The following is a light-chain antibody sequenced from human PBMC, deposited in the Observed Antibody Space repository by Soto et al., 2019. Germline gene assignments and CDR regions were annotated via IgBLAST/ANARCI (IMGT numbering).Light chain of an antibody. CDR2: GAS. CDR3: QQHGSSPYT. CDR1: QSVSSSY. Sequence: EIVLTQSPGTLSLSPGERTTLSCRASQSVSSSYLAWYQQKPGQAPRVLIYGASSRATGIPDRFSGNGSGTDFTLTISRLEPEDFAVYYCQQHGSSPYTFGQGTKLEIK. J-gene: IGKJ2*01. V-gene: IGKV3-20*01.